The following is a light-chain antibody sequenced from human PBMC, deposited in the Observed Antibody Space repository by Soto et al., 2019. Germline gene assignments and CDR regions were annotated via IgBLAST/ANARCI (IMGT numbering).Light chain of an antibody. Sequence: QSALTQPASVSGSPGQSMTMSCSGTSSDVGGYNYVSWYQQHPGKAPKLMIYEVSNRPLGVSNRFSGSKSGNTASLTISGLQAEDEADYYCTSYTSSSTLDVFGTGTKVTVL. CDR1: SSDVGGYNY. CDR2: EVS. V-gene: IGLV2-14*01. CDR3: TSYTSSSTLDV. J-gene: IGLJ1*01.